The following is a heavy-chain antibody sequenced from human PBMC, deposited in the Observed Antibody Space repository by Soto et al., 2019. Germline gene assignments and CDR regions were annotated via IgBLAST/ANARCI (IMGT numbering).Heavy chain of an antibody. CDR3: AKELRYYDSSGYS. CDR1: GFTFSSYG. Sequence: ESGGGVVQPGRSLRLSCAASGFTFSSYGMHWVRQAPGKGLEWVAVISYDGSNKYYADSVKGRFTISRDNSKNTLYLQMNSLRAEDTAVYYCAKELRYYDSSGYSWGQGTLVTVSS. J-gene: IGHJ5*02. V-gene: IGHV3-30*18. CDR2: ISYDGSNK. D-gene: IGHD3-22*01.